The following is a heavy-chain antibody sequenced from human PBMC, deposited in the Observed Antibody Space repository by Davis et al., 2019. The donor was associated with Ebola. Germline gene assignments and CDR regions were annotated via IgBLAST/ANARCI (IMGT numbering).Heavy chain of an antibody. Sequence: GESLKISCAASGSTFDDYAMHWVRQAPGKGLEWVSLISGDGGSTYYADSVKGRFTISRDNSKNSLYLQMNSLRTEDTALYYCAKDNTIFGYYGMDVWGQGTTVTVSS. J-gene: IGHJ6*02. CDR1: GSTFDDYA. CDR3: AKDNTIFGYYGMDV. V-gene: IGHV3-43*02. D-gene: IGHD3-3*01. CDR2: ISGDGGST.